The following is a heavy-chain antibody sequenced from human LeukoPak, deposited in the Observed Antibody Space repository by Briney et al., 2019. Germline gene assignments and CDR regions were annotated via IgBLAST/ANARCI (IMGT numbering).Heavy chain of an antibody. J-gene: IGHJ4*02. D-gene: IGHD6-19*01. V-gene: IGHV4-39*02. CDR2: IYYSGSP. CDR3: ARETQYSTGWYEDF. Sequence: PSETLSLTCTVSGGSISNNNYYWAWIRQPPGKGLECIGSIYYSGSPYYNPSLKSRVTISVDTSKNQFSLRLSSVTAADTAVYYCARETQYSTGWYEDFWGQGTLVTVSS. CDR1: GGSISNNNYY.